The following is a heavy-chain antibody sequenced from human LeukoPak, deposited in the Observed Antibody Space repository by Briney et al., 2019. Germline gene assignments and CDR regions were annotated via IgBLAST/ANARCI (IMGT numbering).Heavy chain of an antibody. Sequence: GRSLRLSCTASGVTLSNYAMHWVRRPPGRGLEWVAVISFDGTNKYYGDSVEGRFSVSRVNSKNTLYLQMNILRPDDTAMYYCATDYGDYEPIDYWGQGTLVTVSS. D-gene: IGHD4-17*01. V-gene: IGHV3-30*04. CDR2: ISFDGTNK. CDR3: ATDYGDYEPIDY. CDR1: GVTLSNYA. J-gene: IGHJ4*02.